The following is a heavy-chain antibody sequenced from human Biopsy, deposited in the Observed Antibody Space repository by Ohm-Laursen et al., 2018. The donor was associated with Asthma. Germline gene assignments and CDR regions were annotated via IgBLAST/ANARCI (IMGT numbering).Heavy chain of an antibody. CDR2: ISIEGRKT. V-gene: IGHV3-30*04. D-gene: IGHD3-9*01. CDR1: GFIFGDFE. CDR3: AAGPYDGTLIGHQYFEY. Sequence: SLRLSCTAAGFIFGDFEMHWVRQAPGNGLEWVAGISIEGRKTIDAEAVRGRFSISRDNLSKTLFLQMTSLTLEDTAVYYCAAGPYDGTLIGHQYFEYWGRGSLITVSS. J-gene: IGHJ4*02.